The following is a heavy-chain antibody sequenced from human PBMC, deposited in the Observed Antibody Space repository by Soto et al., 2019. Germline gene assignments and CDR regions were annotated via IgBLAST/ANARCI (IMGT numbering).Heavy chain of an antibody. CDR1: GFTFHYYW. V-gene: IGHV3-7*03. Sequence: GGSLRLSCAASGFTFHYYWMTWVRQAPGKGLEWVANVKPDGSATFYADSLKGRFTITRDNANNSVSLQMHSLRADDTAVYYCARDRERVTVNGGIALGAMEVWGHGTTVTVSS. D-gene: IGHD3-22*01. CDR3: ARDRERVTVNGGIALGAMEV. CDR2: VKPDGSAT. J-gene: IGHJ6*02.